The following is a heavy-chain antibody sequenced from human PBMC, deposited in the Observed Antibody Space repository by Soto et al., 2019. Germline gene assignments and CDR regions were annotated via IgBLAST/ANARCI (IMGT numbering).Heavy chain of an antibody. D-gene: IGHD3-3*01. CDR3: ARVMFFDYYMDV. V-gene: IGHV4-34*01. Sequence: SETLSLTCAVYGGSFSGYYLSWIRQPPGKGLEWIGEINHSGSTNYNPSLKSRVTISVDTSKNQFSLKLSSVTAADTAVYYCARVMFFDYYMDVWGKGTTVTVSS. CDR2: INHSGST. CDR1: GGSFSGYY. J-gene: IGHJ6*03.